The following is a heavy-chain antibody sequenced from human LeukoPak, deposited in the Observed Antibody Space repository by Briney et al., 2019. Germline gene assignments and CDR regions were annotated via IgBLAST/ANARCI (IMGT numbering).Heavy chain of an antibody. J-gene: IGHJ6*04. Sequence: PGGSLRLSCVASGFTFSSYAMHWVRQTPGKGLEYVSGINSNGGSTHYANSVKGRFTISRDNSKNTLYLQMNSLRAEDTAVYYCAREDGSGMDVWGKGTTVTISS. V-gene: IGHV3-64*01. CDR1: GFTFSSYA. CDR2: INSNGGST. CDR3: AREDGSGMDV. D-gene: IGHD3-10*01.